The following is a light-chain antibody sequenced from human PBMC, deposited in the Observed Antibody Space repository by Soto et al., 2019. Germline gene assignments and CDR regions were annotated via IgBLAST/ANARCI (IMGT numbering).Light chain of an antibody. CDR2: NVY. CDR1: SSDVGGYNF. J-gene: IGLJ2*01. CDR3: NSYTSSSTLV. Sequence: QSASVSGSPGQSITISCTGTSSDVGGYNFVSWYQQHPGKAPKLMLYNVYDRPSGISHRFSGSRSGNTASLTISGLQAEDEAHYYCNSYTSSSTLVFGGGTKLTVL. V-gene: IGLV2-14*03.